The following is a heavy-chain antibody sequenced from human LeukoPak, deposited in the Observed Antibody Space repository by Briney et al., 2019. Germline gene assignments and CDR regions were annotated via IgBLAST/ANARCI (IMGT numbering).Heavy chain of an antibody. Sequence: GGSLRLSCAASGFTFSTYAMNWVRQAPGKGLEWVSSISSSSSYIYYADSVKGRFTISRDNAKNSLYLQMNSLRAEDTAVYYCASLAGDYYDSSGYYFIDYWGQGTLVTVSS. J-gene: IGHJ4*02. CDR3: ASLAGDYYDSSGYYFIDY. CDR2: ISSSSSYI. D-gene: IGHD3-22*01. CDR1: GFTFSTYA. V-gene: IGHV3-21*01.